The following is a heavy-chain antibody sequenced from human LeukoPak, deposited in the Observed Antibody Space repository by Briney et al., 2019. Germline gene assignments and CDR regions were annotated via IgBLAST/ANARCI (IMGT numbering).Heavy chain of an antibody. Sequence: GGSLRLSCAASGFTFSSYAMHWVDQAPGKGLEWVAVISYDGSNKYYADSVKGRFTISRDNSKNTLYLQMNGLRAEDTAVYYCARDLVVVPAASSYWGQGTLVTVSS. CDR1: GFTFSSYA. CDR3: ARDLVVVPAASSY. CDR2: ISYDGSNK. D-gene: IGHD2-2*01. V-gene: IGHV3-30-3*01. J-gene: IGHJ4*02.